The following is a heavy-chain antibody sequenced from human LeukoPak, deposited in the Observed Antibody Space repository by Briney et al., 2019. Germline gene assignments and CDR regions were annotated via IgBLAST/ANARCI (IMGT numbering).Heavy chain of an antibody. CDR1: GGSISSSSYY. Sequence: SETLSLTCTVSGGSISSSSYYWGWIRQPPGKGLEWIGSIYYSESTYYNPSLKSRVTISVDTSKNQFSLNLSSVTAADTAVYYCARLYYDSSGYYQICYFDYWGQGTPVTVSS. CDR3: ARLYYDSSGYYQICYFDY. V-gene: IGHV4-39*01. CDR2: IYYSEST. J-gene: IGHJ4*02. D-gene: IGHD3-22*01.